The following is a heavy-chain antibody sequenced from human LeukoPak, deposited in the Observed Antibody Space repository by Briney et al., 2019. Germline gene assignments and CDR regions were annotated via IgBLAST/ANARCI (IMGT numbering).Heavy chain of an antibody. D-gene: IGHD3-22*01. CDR3: ARDLGHTYYYDSSGNESVDAFDI. V-gene: IGHV3-7*01. CDR1: GFTFSSYW. Sequence: PGGSLRLSCAASGFTFSSYWMSWVRQAPGKGLECVANIKQDGSEKYYVDSVKGRFTISIDNAKSSLYLKMDSVRAEDTAVYYCARDLGHTYYYDSSGNESVDAFDIWGQGTMVTVSS. J-gene: IGHJ3*02. CDR2: IKQDGSEK.